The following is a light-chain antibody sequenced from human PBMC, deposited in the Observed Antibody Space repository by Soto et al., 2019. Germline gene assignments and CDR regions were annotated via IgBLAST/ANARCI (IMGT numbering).Light chain of an antibody. CDR2: NNN. Sequence: QSVLTQPPSASGTPGQGGTISCSGSSSNIGSNYVYWYQQLPGTAPKLLIYNNNQRPSGVPDRFSASKSGTSASLAIRGLRSDDEADYYCSSWDGSLSGYVFGAGTKLTVL. J-gene: IGLJ1*01. V-gene: IGLV1-47*02. CDR1: SSNIGSNY. CDR3: SSWDGSLSGYV.